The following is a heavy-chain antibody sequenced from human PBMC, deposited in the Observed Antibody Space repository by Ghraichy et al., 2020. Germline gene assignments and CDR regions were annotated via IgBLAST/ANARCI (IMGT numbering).Heavy chain of an antibody. D-gene: IGHD3-3*01. CDR3: ASSTDFRGGMDV. V-gene: IGHV4-34*01. CDR1: GRSFSGYY. J-gene: IGHJ6*02. Sequence: SETLSLTCAVYGRSFSGYYWSWIRQPPGKGLEWIGEINHSGNTNYNPSLKSRFTISVDTSKNQFSLKLSSVTAADTAVYYCASSTDFRGGMDVCGQGTTVTVSS. CDR2: INHSGNT.